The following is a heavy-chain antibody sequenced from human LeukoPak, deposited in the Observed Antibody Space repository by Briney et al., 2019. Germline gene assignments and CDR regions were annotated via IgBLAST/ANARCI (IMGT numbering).Heavy chain of an antibody. CDR3: ASGAFGTVVTYPFDY. V-gene: IGHV1-69*05. Sequence: GASVKVSCKASGGTFSSYAISWVRQAPGQGLEWMGGIIPIFGTANYAQKFQGRVTITTDESTSTAYTELSSLRSEDTAVYYCASGAFGTVVTYPFDYWGQGTLVTVSS. J-gene: IGHJ4*02. CDR1: GGTFSSYA. CDR2: IIPIFGTA. D-gene: IGHD4-23*01.